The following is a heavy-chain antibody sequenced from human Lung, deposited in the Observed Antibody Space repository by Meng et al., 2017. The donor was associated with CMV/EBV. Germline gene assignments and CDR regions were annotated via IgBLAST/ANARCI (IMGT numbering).Heavy chain of an antibody. CDR1: TLTFRSYW. Sequence: GEXXKISCADSTLTFRSYWMSWVRQAPGNGLEWVANIKNDGSEKFYADSVKGRFTITRDNAQTALYLEMSSLRVEDTAVYYCAKDGGARGDKAYWGQGTMVTVSS. J-gene: IGHJ4*02. V-gene: IGHV3-7*04. CDR2: IKNDGSEK. D-gene: IGHD3-16*01. CDR3: AKDGGARGDKAY.